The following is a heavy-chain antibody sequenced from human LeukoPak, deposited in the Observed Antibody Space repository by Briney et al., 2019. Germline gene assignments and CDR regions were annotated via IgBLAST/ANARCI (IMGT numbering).Heavy chain of an antibody. CDR3: ASLSILRGHFDY. Sequence: SETLSLTCTVSGGSISSYYWSWIRQPAGKGLEWIGRIYTSGSTNYNPSLKSRVTMSVDTSKNQFALKLSSVTAADTAVYYCASLSILRGHFDYWGQGTLVTVSS. D-gene: IGHD2-2*01. V-gene: IGHV4-4*07. CDR1: GGSISSYY. CDR2: IYTSGST. J-gene: IGHJ4*02.